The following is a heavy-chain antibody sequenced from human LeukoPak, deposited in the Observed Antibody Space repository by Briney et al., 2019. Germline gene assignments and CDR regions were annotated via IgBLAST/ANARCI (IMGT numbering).Heavy chain of an antibody. CDR2: IKQDGSEK. V-gene: IGHV3-7*01. CDR1: GFTLSSNW. J-gene: IGHJ4*02. D-gene: IGHD3-22*01. CDR3: ARGRGFIIDY. Sequence: GGSLRLSCAAPGFTLSSNWMNWVRQAPGKGLEWVAIIKQDGSEKYYVDSVKGRFTISRDNAKNSLYLQMNSLRAEDTAVYYCARGRGFIIDYWGQGTLVTVSS.